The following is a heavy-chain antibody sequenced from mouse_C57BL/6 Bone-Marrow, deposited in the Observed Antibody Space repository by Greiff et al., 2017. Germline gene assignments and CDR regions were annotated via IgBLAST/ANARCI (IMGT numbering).Heavy chain of an antibody. CDR2: ISDGGSYT. Sequence: EVKLVESGGGLVKPGGSLKLSCAASGFTFSSYAMSWVRQTPEKRLEWVATISDGGSYTYYPDNVKGRFTISRDNAKNNLYLQMSHLKSEDTAMYYCARAGTSDWGQGTLVTVSA. CDR3: ARAGTSD. D-gene: IGHD3-3*01. V-gene: IGHV5-4*03. CDR1: GFTFSSYA. J-gene: IGHJ3*01.